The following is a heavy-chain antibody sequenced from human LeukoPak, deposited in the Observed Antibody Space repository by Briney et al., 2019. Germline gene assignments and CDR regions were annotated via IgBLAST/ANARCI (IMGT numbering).Heavy chain of an antibody. CDR2: ISSSSSYI. Sequence: GGSLRLSCAASGFTFSSYGMNWVRQAPGKGLEWVSSISSSSSYIYYADSVKGRFTISRDNAKNSLYLQMNSLRAEDTAVYYCARDLAFGDWSGGRCDQQYYFDYWGQGTLVTVSS. J-gene: IGHJ4*02. CDR3: ARDLAFGDWSGGRCDQQYYFDY. CDR1: GFTFSSYG. V-gene: IGHV3-21*01. D-gene: IGHD2-15*01.